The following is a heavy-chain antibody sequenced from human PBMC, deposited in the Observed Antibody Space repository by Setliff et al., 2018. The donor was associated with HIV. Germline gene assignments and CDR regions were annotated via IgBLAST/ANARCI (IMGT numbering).Heavy chain of an antibody. CDR1: GYTFTSYW. Sequence: PGESLKISCKGSGYTFTSYWISWVRQMPGKGLEWMGRIDPSNSNTNYSPSFQGHVTISADKSTNTAFLQWSSLKASDSAMYYCSRGIAVAGHDFANTPGDIWGQGTMVTVSS. D-gene: IGHD6-19*01. J-gene: IGHJ3*02. V-gene: IGHV5-10-1*01. CDR3: SRGIAVAGHDFANTPGDI. CDR2: IDPSNSNT.